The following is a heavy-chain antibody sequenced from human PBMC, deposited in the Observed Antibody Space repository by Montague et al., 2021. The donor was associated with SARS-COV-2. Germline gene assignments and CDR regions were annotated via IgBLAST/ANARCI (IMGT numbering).Heavy chain of an antibody. CDR3: ARLTVIVYTSGWTLHWFDP. J-gene: IGHJ5*02. Sequence: SLSLTCAVSGGSVSSGDFFWTWVRQPPGRGLEWIGSISHSGGSKYNPSLKSRIALSLDTSANHLSLSLNSVTAADSATYYCARLTVIVYTSGWTLHWFDPWGQGALVTVSS. CDR2: ISHSGGS. D-gene: IGHD2-21*02. CDR1: GGSVSSGDFF. V-gene: IGHV4-30-2*05.